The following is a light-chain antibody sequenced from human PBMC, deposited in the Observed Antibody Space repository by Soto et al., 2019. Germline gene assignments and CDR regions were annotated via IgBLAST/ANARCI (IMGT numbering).Light chain of an antibody. CDR2: AAS. CDR3: QQSYSTIT. V-gene: IGKV1-39*01. J-gene: IGKJ5*01. Sequence: DIQMTQSPSSLSASVGDRVTITCRASQSISSYLNWYQQKPGKAPKVLIYAASSLQSGVPSRFSGSGSGTDFTLTISSLQPEDFATYYCQQSYSTITFGQGTRLEIK. CDR1: QSISSY.